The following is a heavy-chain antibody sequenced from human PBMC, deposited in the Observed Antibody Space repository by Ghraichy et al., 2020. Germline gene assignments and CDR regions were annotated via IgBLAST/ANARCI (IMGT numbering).Heavy chain of an antibody. Sequence: SETLSLTCSVSGGSVGNSSYYWGWIRQPPGKGLEWIGSIYHSGTTYYNPSLKSRVVISVDTSKNQFSLKLTSVTAADTAVYFCARDLAHTVPGARYAMDVWGQGTTVTVSS. J-gene: IGHJ6*02. CDR1: GGSVGNSSYY. CDR2: IYHSGTT. D-gene: IGHD2-2*01. V-gene: IGHV4-39*02. CDR3: ARDLAHTVPGARYAMDV.